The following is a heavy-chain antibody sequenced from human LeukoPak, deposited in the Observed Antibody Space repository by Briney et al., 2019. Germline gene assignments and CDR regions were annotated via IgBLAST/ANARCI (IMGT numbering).Heavy chain of an antibody. J-gene: IGHJ3*02. CDR3: AREGDGYNGVAFDI. D-gene: IGHD5-24*01. CDR2: IYYSGST. V-gene: IGHV4-59*01. CDR1: GGSISSYY. Sequence: SETLSLTCTVSGGSISSYYWSWIRQPPGKGLEWIGYIYYSGSTNYNPSLKSRVTISVDTSKNQFSLKLSSVTAADTAVYYCAREGDGYNGVAFDIWGQGTMVTASS.